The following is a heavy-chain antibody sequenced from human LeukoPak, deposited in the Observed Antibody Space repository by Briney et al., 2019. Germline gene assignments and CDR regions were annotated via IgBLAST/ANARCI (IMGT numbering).Heavy chain of an antibody. D-gene: IGHD3-3*02. J-gene: IGHJ4*01. Sequence: PGGSLRLSCSASGFTFSSHAIYWVRQAPGKGLEYVSAISSDGNTAYYADSVKGRFTISRDNAKNTLYLQMSSLRAEDTAVYYCVDIASEDYWGHGTLVTVSS. V-gene: IGHV3-64D*09. CDR2: ISSDGNTA. CDR3: VDIASEDY. CDR1: GFTFSSHA.